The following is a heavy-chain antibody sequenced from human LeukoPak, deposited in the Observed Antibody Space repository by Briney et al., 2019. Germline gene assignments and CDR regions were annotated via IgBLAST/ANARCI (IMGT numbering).Heavy chain of an antibody. J-gene: IGHJ5*02. CDR3: ARRRPFNQLLWWFDP. CDR2: INPNSGNT. V-gene: IGHV1-8*02. Sequence: ASVTVSFXAXGYTFTVYYMHWVRQAPGQGLEWMGWINPNSGNTGYAQKFQGRVTMTRNTSISTAYMELSSLRSEDTAVYYCARRRPFNQLLWWFDPWGQGTLVTVSS. CDR1: GYTFTVYY. D-gene: IGHD2-2*01.